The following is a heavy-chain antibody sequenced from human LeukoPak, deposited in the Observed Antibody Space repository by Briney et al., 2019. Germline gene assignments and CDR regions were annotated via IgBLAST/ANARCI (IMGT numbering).Heavy chain of an antibody. CDR1: GGLISSSGNFY. Sequence: SETLSLTCTVSGGLISSSGNFYWGWIRQLPGKGLEWIGSVCYSGYTYDNPSLKSRVTVSVDTSKNQFSLKLNSVTAADTAIYYCARQGAVTTRRTHYYAMDVWGLGTTVTVSS. CDR2: VCYSGYT. CDR3: ARQGAVTTRRTHYYAMDV. D-gene: IGHD4-17*01. V-gene: IGHV4-39*01. J-gene: IGHJ6*02.